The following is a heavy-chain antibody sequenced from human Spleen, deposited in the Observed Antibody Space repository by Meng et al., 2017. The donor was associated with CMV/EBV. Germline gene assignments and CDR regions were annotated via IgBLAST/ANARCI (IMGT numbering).Heavy chain of an antibody. CDR3: AKFSGTTIHYYYGMDV. D-gene: IGHD1-7*01. Sequence: SETLSLTCAVYGGSFSGYYWSWIRQPPGKGLEWIGEINHSGSTNYNPSLKSRVTISVDTSKNQFSLKLSSVTAADTAVYYCAKFSGTTIHYYYGMDVWGQGTTVTVSS. V-gene: IGHV4-34*01. CDR1: GGSFSGYY. CDR2: INHSGST. J-gene: IGHJ6*02.